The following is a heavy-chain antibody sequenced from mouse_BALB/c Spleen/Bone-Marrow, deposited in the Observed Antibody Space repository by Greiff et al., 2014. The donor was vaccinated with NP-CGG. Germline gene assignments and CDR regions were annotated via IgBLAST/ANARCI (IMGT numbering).Heavy chain of an antibody. CDR1: GFNIKDTY. J-gene: IGHJ4*01. Sequence: EVQLQQSGAELVKPGASVKLSCTASGFNIKDTYMHWVKQRPEQGLEWIGRIGPANGNTKYDPKFQGKATITADTSSNTAYLQLSSLTFEDTAVYYCARYYYAMDYWGQGTSVAVSS. V-gene: IGHV14-3*02. CDR2: IGPANGNT. CDR3: ARYYYAMDY.